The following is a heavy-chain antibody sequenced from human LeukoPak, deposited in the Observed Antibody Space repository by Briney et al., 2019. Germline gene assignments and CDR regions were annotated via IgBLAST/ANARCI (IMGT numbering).Heavy chain of an antibody. CDR1: GFTFSSHS. J-gene: IGHJ4*02. Sequence: HPGGSLRLSCAASGFTFSSHSMNWVRQAPGKGLEWVSYISSSSSTIYYADSVKGRFTISRDNAKNSLYLQMNSLRAEDTAVYYCARGQPIAVAGTFFDYWGQGTLVTVSS. CDR3: ARGQPIAVAGTFFDY. D-gene: IGHD6-19*01. CDR2: ISSSSSTI. V-gene: IGHV3-48*01.